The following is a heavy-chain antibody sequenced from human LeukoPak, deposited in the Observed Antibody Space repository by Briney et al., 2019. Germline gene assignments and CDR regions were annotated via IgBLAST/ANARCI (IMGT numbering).Heavy chain of an antibody. Sequence: PGGSLRLSCAASGFTFSSYAMHWVRQAPGKGLEWVAVISYDGSNKYYADSVKGRFTISRDNSKNTLYLQMKSLRAEDTAVYYCARDAQQLGYFDYWGQGTLVTVSS. CDR2: ISYDGSNK. CDR3: ARDAQQLGYFDY. J-gene: IGHJ4*02. D-gene: IGHD6-13*01. CDR1: GFTFSSYA. V-gene: IGHV3-30-3*01.